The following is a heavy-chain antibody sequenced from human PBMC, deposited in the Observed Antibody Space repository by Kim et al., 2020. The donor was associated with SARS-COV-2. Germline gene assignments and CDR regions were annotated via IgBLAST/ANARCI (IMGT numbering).Heavy chain of an antibody. D-gene: IGHD2-15*01. J-gene: IGHJ4*02. CDR1: GFTFSSYA. CDR3: AKDTGSRSFDY. CDR2: IGGSGYHT. V-gene: IGHV3-23*01. Sequence: LSLTCAASGFTFSSYAMNWVRQAPGKGLEWVSVIGGSGYHTYYADSVKGRFTISRDNSKNTLFLQMNSLRAEDTAIYYCAKDTGSRSFDYWGQGTLLTVSS.